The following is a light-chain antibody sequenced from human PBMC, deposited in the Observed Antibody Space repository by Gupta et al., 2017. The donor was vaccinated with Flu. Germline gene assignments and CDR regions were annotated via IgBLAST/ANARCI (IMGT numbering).Light chain of an antibody. CDR1: QSVSSSY. V-gene: IGKV3-20*01. CDR2: GAS. Sequence: EIGLTQSPGTLSLSPGESATLSCRASQSVSSSYLAWYQQKPGQAPRLLIYGASSRDTGIPDRFSGSGSGTDFTLTISRREPEDFAVYYCQQYGSPPPVTFGQGTKVEIK. J-gene: IGKJ1*01. CDR3: QQYGSPPPVT.